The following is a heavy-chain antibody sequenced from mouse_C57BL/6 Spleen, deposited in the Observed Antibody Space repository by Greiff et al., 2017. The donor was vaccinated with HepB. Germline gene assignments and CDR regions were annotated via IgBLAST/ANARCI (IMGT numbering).Heavy chain of an antibody. CDR3: ARTLLEGAWFAY. Sequence: QVQLQQPGAELVKPGASVKMSCKASGYTFTSYWITWVKQRPGQGLEWIGDIYPGSGSTNYNEKFKSKATLTVDTSSSTAYMQLSSLTSEDSAVYYCARTLLEGAWFAYWGQGTLVTVSA. CDR1: GYTFTSYW. D-gene: IGHD2-12*01. V-gene: IGHV1-55*01. CDR2: IYPGSGST. J-gene: IGHJ3*01.